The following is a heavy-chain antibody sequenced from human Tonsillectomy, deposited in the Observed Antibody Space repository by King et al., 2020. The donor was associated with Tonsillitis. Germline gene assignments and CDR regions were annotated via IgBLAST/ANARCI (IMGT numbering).Heavy chain of an antibody. J-gene: IGHJ4*02. D-gene: IGHD3-22*01. CDR3: TTFGNYYESGGYYPFDY. CDR2: IKSKTDGGTT. V-gene: IGHV3-15*01. Sequence: VQLVESGGGLVKPGGSLRLSCAASGFTFSNAWMSWVRQAPGKGLEWVGRIKSKTDGGTTDYAAPVKGRVTTSRDDSKNTRYLQMNSLKTEDTTVYYSTTFGNYYESGGYYPFDYWGQGTLVTVSS. CDR1: GFTFSNAW.